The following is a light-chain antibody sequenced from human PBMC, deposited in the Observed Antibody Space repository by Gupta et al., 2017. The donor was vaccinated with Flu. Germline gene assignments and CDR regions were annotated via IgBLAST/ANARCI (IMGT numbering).Light chain of an antibody. Sequence: SSELTQDPAVSVAFGQTVRITCQGDSLRTYYATWYQQKPGQAPLVVVFGKNNRPSGIPDRFSGSTSGNTASLTITGAQAEDGADYYCNSRDSSGNRWVFGGGTRLTVL. V-gene: IGLV3-19*01. J-gene: IGLJ3*02. CDR3: NSRDSSGNRWV. CDR2: GKN. CDR1: SLRTYY.